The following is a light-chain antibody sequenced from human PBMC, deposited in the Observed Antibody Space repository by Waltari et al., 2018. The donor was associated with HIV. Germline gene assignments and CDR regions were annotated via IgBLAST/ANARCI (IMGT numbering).Light chain of an antibody. J-gene: IGLJ2*01. CDR1: SRDVGAYNY. Sequence: QSALTQPRSVSGSPGQSVTISCTGTSRDVGAYNYVSWYQHHPNKGPKLLIYDVNKPPSGVPDLFSGSKSGNTASLTISGLQAEDEADYYCCSYADTYFVLFGGRTKLTVL. CDR2: DVN. CDR3: CSYADTYFVL. V-gene: IGLV2-11*01.